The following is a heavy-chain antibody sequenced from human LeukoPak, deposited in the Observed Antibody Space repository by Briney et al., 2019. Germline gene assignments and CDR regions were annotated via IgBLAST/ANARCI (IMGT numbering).Heavy chain of an antibody. CDR2: IFHTGST. Sequence: SETLSLTCTVSGDSISSGNYWGWIRQPPGKGLEWIGSIFHTGSTYFNLSLKSRVTISVDTSKNQFSLRLSSVTAADTAVYYCARRDCSSTSCYEGGAYFDYWGQGTLVTVSS. V-gene: IGHV4-38-2*02. CDR1: GDSISSGNY. D-gene: IGHD2-2*01. J-gene: IGHJ4*02. CDR3: ARRDCSSTSCYEGGAYFDY.